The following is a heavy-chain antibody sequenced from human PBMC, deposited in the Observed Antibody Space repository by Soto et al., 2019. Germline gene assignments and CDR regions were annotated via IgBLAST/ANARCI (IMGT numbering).Heavy chain of an antibody. V-gene: IGHV6-1*01. CDR3: AICTMITFGGVISSYYYYYMDA. J-gene: IGHJ6*03. CDR2: TYYRSKWYN. Sequence: SQTLSLTCAISGDSVSSNSAAWNWIRQSPSRGLEWLGRTYYRSKWYNNYAVSVKSRITINPDTSKNQFSLQLNSVTPEDTAVYYCAICTMITFGGVISSYYYYYMDAWGKGTTVTVSS. CDR1: GDSVSSNSAA. D-gene: IGHD3-16*02.